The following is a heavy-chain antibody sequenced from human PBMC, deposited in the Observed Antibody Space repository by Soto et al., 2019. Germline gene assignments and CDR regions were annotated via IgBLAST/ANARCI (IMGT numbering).Heavy chain of an antibody. Sequence: GGSLRLSCAASGFTFSDYYMSWIRQAPGKGLEWVSYISSSGSTIYYADSVKGRFTISRDNAKNSLYLQMNSLRAEDTAVYYCARDEASGSSWYSAFDSLVDYWGQGTLVTVSS. CDR3: ARDEASGSSWYSAFDSLVDY. J-gene: IGHJ4*02. V-gene: IGHV3-11*01. D-gene: IGHD6-13*01. CDR2: ISSSGSTI. CDR1: GFTFSDYY.